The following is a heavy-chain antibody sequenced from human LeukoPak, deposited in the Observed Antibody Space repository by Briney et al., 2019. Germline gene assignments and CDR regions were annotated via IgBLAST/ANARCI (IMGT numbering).Heavy chain of an antibody. J-gene: IGHJ4*02. CDR1: GFAFTSYW. D-gene: IGHD3-10*01. Sequence: GGSLRLSCAASGFAFTSYWMTWVRQAPGTGLELVANIKEDGSEKYYVDSVKGRFSISRDNAKNSLYVQMNSLRAEDTAVYYCAKGKDYYLDYWGQGTLVTVSS. CDR2: IKEDGSEK. CDR3: AKGKDYYLDY. V-gene: IGHV3-7*01.